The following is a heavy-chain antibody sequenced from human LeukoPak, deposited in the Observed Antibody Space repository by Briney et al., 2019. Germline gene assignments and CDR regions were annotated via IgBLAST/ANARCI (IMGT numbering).Heavy chain of an antibody. V-gene: IGHV3-66*02. D-gene: IGHD3-22*01. CDR1: GFTVSSNY. CDR2: IYSGGST. J-gene: IGHJ4*02. CDR3: AEAKWRRDPEGYLNY. Sequence: GGSLRLSCAASGFTVSSNYMSWVRQAPGKGLEWVSVIYSGGSTYYADSVKGRFTISRDNSKNTLYLQMNSLRAEDTAVYYCAEAKWRRDPEGYLNYWGQGTWFTVSS.